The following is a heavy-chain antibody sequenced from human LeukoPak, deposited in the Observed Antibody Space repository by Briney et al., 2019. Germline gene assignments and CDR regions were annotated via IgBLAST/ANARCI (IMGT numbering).Heavy chain of an antibody. J-gene: IGHJ4*02. CDR1: GFTFSTYS. CDR2: ISSGSRFI. CDR3: ARGFYFFDY. D-gene: IGHD3-9*01. Sequence: PGGSLRLSCAASGFTFSTYSMSWVRQAPGKGLEWVSYISSGSRFIFYADSVKGRFTISRDNAKNSLYLQMNSLRDEDTSVYYCARGFYFFDYWGQGTLVTVSS. V-gene: IGHV3-48*02.